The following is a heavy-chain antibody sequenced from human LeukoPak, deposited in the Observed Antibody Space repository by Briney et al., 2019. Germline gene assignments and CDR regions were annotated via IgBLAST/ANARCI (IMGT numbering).Heavy chain of an antibody. CDR3: ARGIAAAGTNWFDP. Sequence: GASVKVSCKASGYTFTGYYMHWVRQAPGQGLEWMGWINPNSGGTNYAQKFQGRVTMTRDTSTSTAYMELRSLRSDDTAVYYCARGIAAAGTNWFDPWGQGTLVTVSS. CDR1: GYTFTGYY. J-gene: IGHJ5*02. V-gene: IGHV1-2*02. D-gene: IGHD6-13*01. CDR2: INPNSGGT.